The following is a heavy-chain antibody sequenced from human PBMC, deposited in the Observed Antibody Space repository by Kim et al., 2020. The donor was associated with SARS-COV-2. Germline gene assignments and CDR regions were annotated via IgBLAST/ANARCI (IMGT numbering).Heavy chain of an antibody. CDR3: ARGAPYYFDY. Sequence: YIYYADSVKGRLTLCRDSAKTSLYLQMNSLRAEDTAVYYCARGAPYYFDYWGQGTLVNVSS. J-gene: IGHJ4*02. CDR2: YI. V-gene: IGHV3-21*01.